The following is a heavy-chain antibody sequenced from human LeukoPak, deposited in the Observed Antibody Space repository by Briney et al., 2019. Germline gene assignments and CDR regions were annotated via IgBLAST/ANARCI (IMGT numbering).Heavy chain of an antibody. Sequence: GGSLRLSCAASGFTFSSYEMNWVRQAPGKGLEWVSYISRSASTIYYADSVKGRFTISRDNAKNSLYLQMNSLRAEDTAVYYCARGFENGYFDYWGQGTLVTVSS. CDR1: GFTFSSYE. CDR3: ARGFENGYFDY. D-gene: IGHD3-9*01. J-gene: IGHJ4*02. V-gene: IGHV3-48*03. CDR2: ISRSASTI.